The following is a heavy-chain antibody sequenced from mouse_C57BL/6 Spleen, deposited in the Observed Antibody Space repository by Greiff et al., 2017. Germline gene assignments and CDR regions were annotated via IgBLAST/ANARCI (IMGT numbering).Heavy chain of an antibody. CDR1: GFNIKNTY. J-gene: IGHJ4*01. CDR2: IDPANGNT. V-gene: IGHV14-3*01. D-gene: IGHD1-1*01. Sequence: VQLQQSVAELVRPGASVKLSCTASGFNIKNTYMHWVKQRPEQGLAWIGRIDPANGNTKYEPKFQGKATITADTSSNTAYMQLSSLTSEDTAIYYCARFTTVPLGAMDYGGQGTSGPVSS. CDR3: ARFTTVPLGAMDY.